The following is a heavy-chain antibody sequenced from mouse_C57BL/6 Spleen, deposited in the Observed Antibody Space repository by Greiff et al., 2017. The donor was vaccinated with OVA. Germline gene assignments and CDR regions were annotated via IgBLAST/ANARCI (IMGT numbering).Heavy chain of an antibody. CDR2: INPSSGYT. Sequence: LQESGAELAKPGASVKLSCKASGYTFTSYWMHWVKQRPGQGLEWIGYINPSSGYTKYNQKFKVKATLTADKSSSTAYMQLSSLTYEDSAVYYCARRLPDYWGQGTTLTVSS. V-gene: IGHV1-7*01. J-gene: IGHJ2*01. D-gene: IGHD1-2*01. CDR1: GYTFTSYW. CDR3: ARRLPDY.